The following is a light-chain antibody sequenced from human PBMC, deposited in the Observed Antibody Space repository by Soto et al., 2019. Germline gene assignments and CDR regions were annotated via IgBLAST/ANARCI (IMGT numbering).Light chain of an antibody. CDR1: ELGDKY. CDR2: QHT. Sequence: SYELTQPPSVSVSPGQTASITCSGDELGDKYACWYQQKPGQSPVLFIYQHTKRPSGIPERFSGSNSGSTATLTISGTQAMDEADYYCQAWDSTTVVFGGGTKLTVL. V-gene: IGLV3-1*01. CDR3: QAWDSTTVV. J-gene: IGLJ2*01.